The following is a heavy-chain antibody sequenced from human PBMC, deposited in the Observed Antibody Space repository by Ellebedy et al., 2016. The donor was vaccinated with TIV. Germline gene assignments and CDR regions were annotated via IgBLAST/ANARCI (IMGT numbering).Heavy chain of an antibody. D-gene: IGHD5-12*01. CDR2: ITGRGDDT. J-gene: IGHJ4*02. V-gene: IGHV3-23*01. CDR3: AKGSATSRPYYFDH. CDR1: GFSFSNYA. Sequence: GGSLRLSXAASGFSFSNYAMSWVRQAPVTGLEWFSAITGRGDDTYYADSVKGRFTISRDNSKNTLYLQMNRLSAEDTAVYYCAKGSATSRPYYFDHWGQGTLVTVSS.